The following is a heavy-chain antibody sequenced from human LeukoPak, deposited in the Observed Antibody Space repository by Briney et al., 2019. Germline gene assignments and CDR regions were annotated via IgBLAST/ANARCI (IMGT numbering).Heavy chain of an antibody. V-gene: IGHV3-15*01. CDR2: IKSKIDGGTT. D-gene: IGHD3-10*01. CDR1: GFIFSNAW. J-gene: IGHJ4*02. CDR3: ARDKGPYYYLSY. Sequence: GGSLRLSCAASGFIFSNAWMSWVRQAPGKGLEWVGRIKSKIDGGTTDYAAPVKGRFTISRDDSKNMLYLQMNSLKTEDTAVYYCARDKGPYYYLSYWGQGTLVTVSS.